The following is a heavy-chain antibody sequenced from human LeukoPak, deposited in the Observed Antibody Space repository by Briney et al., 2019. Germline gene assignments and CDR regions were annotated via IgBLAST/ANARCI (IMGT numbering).Heavy chain of an antibody. CDR1: GFTFSSYS. V-gene: IGHV3-48*01. CDR3: ATDYYGSGSYYNAEADY. J-gene: IGHJ4*02. Sequence: GGSLRLSCAASGFTFSSYSMNWVRQAPGKGLEWVSYISSSSSTIYYADSVKGRFTISRDNAKNSLYLQMNSLGAEDTAVYYCATDYYGSGSYYNAEADYWGQGTLVTVPS. CDR2: ISSSSSTI. D-gene: IGHD3-10*01.